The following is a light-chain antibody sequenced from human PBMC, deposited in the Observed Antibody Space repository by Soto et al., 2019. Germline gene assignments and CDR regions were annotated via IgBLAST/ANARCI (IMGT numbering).Light chain of an antibody. CDR1: SSDVGGYNY. CDR2: EVN. J-gene: IGLJ3*02. Sequence: QPVLTQPASVSGSPGQSITISCTGTSSDVGGYNYVSWYQQHPGKAPKLMIYEVNIRPSGVSNRFSGSKSGNTASLTISGLQAEDEADYYCSSYTSGTTSVMFGGGTKLTVL. V-gene: IGLV2-14*01. CDR3: SSYTSGTTSVM.